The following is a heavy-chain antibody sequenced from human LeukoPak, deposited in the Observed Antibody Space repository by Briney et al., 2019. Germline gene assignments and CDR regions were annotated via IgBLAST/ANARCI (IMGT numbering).Heavy chain of an antibody. CDR1: GASITQHY. V-gene: IGHV4-59*11. CDR2: FYYDGST. Sequence: PSETLSLTCTVSGASITQHYWSWIRQPPGKGLEYIGYFYYDGSTNYTSCVRSRVTILVDTSKNQFTLNLRSVSAADTAKYYCTRGITGHYRSLGGFAFDIWGQGTVVAVSS. D-gene: IGHD3-16*01. J-gene: IGHJ3*02. CDR3: TRGITGHYRSLGGFAFDI.